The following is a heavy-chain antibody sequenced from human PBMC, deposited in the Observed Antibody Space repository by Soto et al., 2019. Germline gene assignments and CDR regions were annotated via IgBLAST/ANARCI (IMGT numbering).Heavy chain of an antibody. D-gene: IGHD5-12*01. CDR3: ARGFSGYVIDN. V-gene: IGHV3-66*01. Sequence: PGGSLRLSCAASGFTVSSNYMSWVRQAPGKGLEWLSVIYVAGNTYYADSVKGRFTISRDNSKNMLYLQMNSLRAEDTALYFCARGFSGYVIDNWGQGTLVTVSS. J-gene: IGHJ4*02. CDR1: GFTVSSNY. CDR2: IYVAGNT.